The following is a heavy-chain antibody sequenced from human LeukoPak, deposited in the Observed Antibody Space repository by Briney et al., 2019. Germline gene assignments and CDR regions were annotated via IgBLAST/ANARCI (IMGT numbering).Heavy chain of an antibody. CDR2: IIPIYNPV. Sequence: SVKVSCKTSGGTFSSYAFSWMRQAPRQGLEWVGRIIPIYNPVDYTQTFKGRVTITADESTNTVYLELSSLRYDDTAVYYCARVYYGSSGCFYVWGQGTLVTVSS. J-gene: IGHJ4*02. CDR3: ARVYYGSSGCFYV. V-gene: IGHV1-69*13. D-gene: IGHD3-22*01. CDR1: GGTFSSYA.